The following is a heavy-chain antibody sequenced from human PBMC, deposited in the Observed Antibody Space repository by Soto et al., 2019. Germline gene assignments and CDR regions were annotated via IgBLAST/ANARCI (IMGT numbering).Heavy chain of an antibody. Sequence: QVQLVQSGAEVKKPGSSVKFSCKASGGTFSSYRINWVRQAPGQGLEWVGGIVHIYRTADYAQKFQGRVTITADESESIYYMDLSSLKSQDKAVYYCVRESGGKLRSSWGQGTLVTVPS. J-gene: IGHJ4*02. D-gene: IGHD3-16*01. CDR3: VRESGGKLRSS. CDR1: GGTFSSYR. V-gene: IGHV1-69*01. CDR2: IVHIYRTA.